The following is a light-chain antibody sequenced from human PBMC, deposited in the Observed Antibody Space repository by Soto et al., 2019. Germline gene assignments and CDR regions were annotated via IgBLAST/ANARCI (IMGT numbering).Light chain of an antibody. CDR2: DAS. CDR1: QTVTNDY. Sequence: EIVLTQSPATLPTFPGDRVTLSCRASQTVTNDYLAWYQQKDGQAPRLLIYDASTRATGVPDRFSGSGSGPEYTLTITRLEPEDFAVYSCQQYGFSPISFGQGTRVEI. V-gene: IGKV3-20*01. J-gene: IGKJ5*01. CDR3: QQYGFSPIS.